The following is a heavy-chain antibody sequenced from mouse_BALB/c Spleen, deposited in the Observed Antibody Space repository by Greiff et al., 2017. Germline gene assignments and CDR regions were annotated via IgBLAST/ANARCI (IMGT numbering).Heavy chain of an antibody. CDR3: TRGEYYGSSWYFDV. CDR1: GFTFSSYT. Sequence: EVQVVESGGGLVKPGGSLKLSCAASGFTFSSYTMSWVRQTPEKRLEWVATISSGGSYTYYPDSVKGRFTISRDNAKNTLYLQMSSLKSEDTAMYYCTRGEYYGSSWYFDVWGAGTTVTVSS. D-gene: IGHD1-1*01. V-gene: IGHV5-6-4*01. CDR2: ISSGGSYT. J-gene: IGHJ1*01.